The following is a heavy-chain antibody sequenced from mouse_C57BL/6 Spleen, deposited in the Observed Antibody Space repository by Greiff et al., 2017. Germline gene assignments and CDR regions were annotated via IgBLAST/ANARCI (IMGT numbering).Heavy chain of an antibody. CDR3: ASDDYSYAMDY. CDR2: IDPSDSET. Sequence: QVQLQQPGAELVRPGSSVKLSCKASGYTFTSYWMHWVKQRPIQGLEWIGNIDPSDSETHYNQKFKDKATLTVDKSSSTAYMQLSSLTSEDSAVYYCASDDYSYAMDYWGQGTSVTVSS. D-gene: IGHD2-4*01. J-gene: IGHJ4*01. CDR1: GYTFTSYW. V-gene: IGHV1-52*01.